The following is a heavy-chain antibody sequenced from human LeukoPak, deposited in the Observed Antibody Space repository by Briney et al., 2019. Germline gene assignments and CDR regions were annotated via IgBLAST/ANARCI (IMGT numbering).Heavy chain of an antibody. CDR3: ARVALNYCSGGSCYPFFDY. V-gene: IGHV4-61*02. CDR1: GGSISSGSYH. D-gene: IGHD2-15*01. CDR2: IYTSGST. J-gene: IGHJ4*02. Sequence: SQTLSLTCTVSGGSISSGSYHWRWIRQPAGKGLEWIGRIYTSGSTNYNPSLNSRVTISVDTSKNQFSLKLSSVTAADTAVYYCARVALNYCSGGSCYPFFDYWGQGTLVTVSS.